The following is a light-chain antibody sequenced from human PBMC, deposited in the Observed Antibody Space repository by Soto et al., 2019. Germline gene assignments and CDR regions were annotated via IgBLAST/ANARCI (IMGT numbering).Light chain of an antibody. J-gene: IGKJ1*01. Sequence: EIVLTQSPGTLSLSPGERATLSCRASQSVSSSYLAWYQQKPGQAPRLLIYATSSRATDIPDRFSGSGSGTDFTLTISRLEPEDFAVYYCQQYGSSPRTFGQGTKVEIK. CDR3: QQYGSSPRT. CDR2: ATS. CDR1: QSVSSSY. V-gene: IGKV3-20*01.